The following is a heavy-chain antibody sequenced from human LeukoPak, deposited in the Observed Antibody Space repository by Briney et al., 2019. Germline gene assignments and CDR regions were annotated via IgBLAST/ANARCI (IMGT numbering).Heavy chain of an antibody. CDR3: AKRGVVIRAVIIVGFHKEAYYFDY. D-gene: IGHD3-10*01. V-gene: IGHV3-23*01. J-gene: IGHJ4*02. CDR2: ISGSGANT. Sequence: GGSLRLSCAASGFTFSTYAMSWVRQAPGKGLEWVSTISGSGANTYYADSVKGRFTISRDNAKNTLYLQMNSLRAEDTAVYFCAKRGVVIRAVIIVGFHKEAYYFDYWGQGALVTVSS. CDR1: GFTFSTYA.